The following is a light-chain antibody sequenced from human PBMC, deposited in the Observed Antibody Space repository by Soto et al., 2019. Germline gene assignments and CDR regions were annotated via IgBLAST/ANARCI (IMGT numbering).Light chain of an antibody. CDR3: QQLHSYSLT. V-gene: IGKV1-9*01. J-gene: IGKJ4*01. Sequence: DIQLTQSPSLLSASVGDRVTITCRASQGISSYLAWYQQKPGKAPKLLIYAASTLQTRVPSRFSGSGSGTEFTLTISSLQAEDFATYYCQQLHSYSLTFGGGTKVEIK. CDR2: AAS. CDR1: QGISSY.